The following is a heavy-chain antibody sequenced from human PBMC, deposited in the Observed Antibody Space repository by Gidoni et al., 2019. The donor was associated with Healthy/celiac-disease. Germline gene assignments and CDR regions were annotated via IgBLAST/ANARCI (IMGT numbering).Heavy chain of an antibody. CDR2: ISYDGSNK. D-gene: IGHD6-13*01. Sequence: QVQLVESGGGVVQPGRSLRLSCAASGFTFSSYAMHWVRQAPGKGLEWVAVISYDGSNKYYADSVKGRFTISRDNSKNTLYLQMNSLRAEDTAVYYCARDWVGFSNSWYNYFDYWGQGTLVTVSS. CDR3: ARDWVGFSNSWYNYFDY. V-gene: IGHV3-30*01. CDR1: GFTFSSYA. J-gene: IGHJ4*02.